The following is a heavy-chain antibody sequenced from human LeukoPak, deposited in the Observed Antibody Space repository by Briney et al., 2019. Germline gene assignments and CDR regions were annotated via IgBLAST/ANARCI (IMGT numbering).Heavy chain of an antibody. D-gene: IGHD6-19*01. CDR1: GYSISSGYY. J-gene: IGHJ6*03. CDR3: ARVGAVAGTDYYYMDV. V-gene: IGHV4-38-2*02. CDR2: IYYSGST. Sequence: PSETLSLTCTVSGYSISSGYYWGWIRQPPGKGLEWIGSIYYSGSTYYNPSLKSRVTISVDTSKNQFSLKLSSVTAADTAVYYCARVGAVAGTDYYYMDVWGKGTTVTVSS.